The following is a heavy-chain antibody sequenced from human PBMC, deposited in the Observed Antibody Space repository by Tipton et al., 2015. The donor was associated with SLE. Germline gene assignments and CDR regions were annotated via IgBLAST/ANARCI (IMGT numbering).Heavy chain of an antibody. D-gene: IGHD3-22*01. CDR3: ARQGYDSSGYYFDY. CDR2: LYYDGST. CDR1: GDSISSSSYY. V-gene: IGHV4-39*01. J-gene: IGHJ4*02. Sequence: TLSLTCSVSGDSISSSSYYWGWVRQTPGRGLEWIVSLYYDGSTYYNPSLKSRVSVFLDTSKNHFSLRLRSVTAADTAVYYCARQGYDSSGYYFDYWGQGTLVTVSS.